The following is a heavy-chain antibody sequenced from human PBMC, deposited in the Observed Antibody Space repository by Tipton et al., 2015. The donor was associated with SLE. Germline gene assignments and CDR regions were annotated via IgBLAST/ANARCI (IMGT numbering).Heavy chain of an antibody. CDR3: ARDRSSSPGYMDV. CDR1: ISSGGYY. D-gene: IGHD6-6*01. J-gene: IGHJ6*04. V-gene: IGHV4-31*02. CDR2: IFHSGNT. Sequence: ISSGGYYWSWIRQHPGKGLEWIGFIFHSGNTYYNPSLKSRVFISADTSKNQFSLRVNSVTAADTAVYYCARDRSSSPGYMDVWGRGTTVIVSS.